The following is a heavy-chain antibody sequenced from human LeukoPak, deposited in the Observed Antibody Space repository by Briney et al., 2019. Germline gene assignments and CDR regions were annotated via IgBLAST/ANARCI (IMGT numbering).Heavy chain of an antibody. J-gene: IGHJ4*02. Sequence: GGSLRLSCAASGFTFNSYEMNWVRQAPGKGLEWVSYISSSGSTIYYADSVKGRSTISRDNAKNSLYLQMNSLRAEDTAVYYCARDLYSSSPDFDYWGQGTLVTVSS. V-gene: IGHV3-48*03. D-gene: IGHD6-13*01. CDR2: ISSSGSTI. CDR3: ARDLYSSSPDFDY. CDR1: GFTFNSYE.